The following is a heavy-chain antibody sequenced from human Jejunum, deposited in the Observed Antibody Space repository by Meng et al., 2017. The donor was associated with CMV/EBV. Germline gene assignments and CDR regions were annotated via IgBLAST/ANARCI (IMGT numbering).Heavy chain of an antibody. J-gene: IGHJ4*02. CDR3: VRRAGSLYYFDF. Sequence: SCYPFRVSWLGWVRQMPGKGLEWMGIIYPDDSDSRYNPSFQGQVTISADKSITTAYLQWSSLKASDTGMYYCVRRAGSLYYFDFWGPGTLVTVSS. V-gene: IGHV5-51*01. D-gene: IGHD3-10*01. CDR1: CYPFRVSW. CDR2: IYPDDSDS.